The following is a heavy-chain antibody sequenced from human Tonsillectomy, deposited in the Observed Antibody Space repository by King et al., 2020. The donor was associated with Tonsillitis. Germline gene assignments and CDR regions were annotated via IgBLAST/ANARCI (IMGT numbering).Heavy chain of an antibody. D-gene: IGHD2/OR15-2a*01. J-gene: IGHJ3*01. V-gene: IGHV1-2*02. Sequence: QLVQSGAELKKPGASVKVSCKASGYTFTDYFIHWLRQAPGQGLEWVGWINPNSGDTSYAHNFRGRVTMTRDTSITTAYMDLSSLTSDDTAVYYCAREGRRATFFLQAFDFWGQWPVVTVSS. CDR1: GYTFTDYF. CDR3: AREGRRATFFLQAFDF. CDR2: INPNSGDT.